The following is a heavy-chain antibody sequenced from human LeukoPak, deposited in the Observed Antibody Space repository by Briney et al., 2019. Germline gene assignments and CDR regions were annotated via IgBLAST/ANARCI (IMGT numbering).Heavy chain of an antibody. CDR2: ISPSGGT. Sequence: ASVKVSCKASGYTFTSYAMHWVRQPHGPGLEWMGWISPSGGTNYPQKFQGRVAITRDTSITTAYMDLSRLTSGDTAVYYCARDRCGDGFAHFDYWGQGALVTVSS. CDR3: ARDRCGDGFAHFDY. J-gene: IGHJ4*02. D-gene: IGHD5-24*01. CDR1: GYTFTSYA. V-gene: IGHV1-2*02.